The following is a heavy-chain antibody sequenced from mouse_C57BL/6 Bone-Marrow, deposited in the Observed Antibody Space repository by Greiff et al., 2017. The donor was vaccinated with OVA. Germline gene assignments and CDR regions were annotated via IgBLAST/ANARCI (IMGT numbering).Heavy chain of an antibody. CDR3: ALSNSYYYAMDY. CDR2: IWRGGST. V-gene: IGHV2-5*01. Sequence: VQGVESGPGLVQPSQSLSITCTVSGFSLTSYGVHWVRQSPGKGLEWLGVIWRGGSTDYNAAFMSRLSITKDNSKSQVFFKMNSLQADDTAIYYCALSNSYYYAMDYWGQGTSVTVSS. D-gene: IGHD2-5*01. J-gene: IGHJ4*01. CDR1: GFSLTSYG.